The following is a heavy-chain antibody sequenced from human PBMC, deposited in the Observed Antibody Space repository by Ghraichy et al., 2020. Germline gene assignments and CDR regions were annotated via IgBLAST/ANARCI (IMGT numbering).Heavy chain of an antibody. V-gene: IGHV4-34*01. CDR3: ARDWYSSGWYGY. J-gene: IGHJ4*02. Sequence: ESLNISCAVYGGSFSGYYWSWIRQPPGKGLEWIGEINHSGSTNYNPSLKSRVTISVDTSKNQFSLKLSSVTAADTAVYYCARDWYSSGWYGYWGQGTLVTVSS. CDR2: INHSGST. D-gene: IGHD6-19*01. CDR1: GGSFSGYY.